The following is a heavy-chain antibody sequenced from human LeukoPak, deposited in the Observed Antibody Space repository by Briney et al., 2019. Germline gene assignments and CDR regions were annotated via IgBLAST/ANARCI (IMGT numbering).Heavy chain of an antibody. V-gene: IGHV1-46*04. J-gene: IGHJ4*02. CDR3: ARARAVTIFVVATPAY. CDR2: INPSGGST. CDR1: GYTFTNYF. Sequence: ASVKVSCKASGYTFTNYFMHWVRQAPGQGLEWMGIINPSGGSTSYAQKLQGRVTMTRDMSTTTVYMELSSLRSEDTAVYYCARARAVTIFVVATPAYWGQGTLVTVSS. D-gene: IGHD3-3*01.